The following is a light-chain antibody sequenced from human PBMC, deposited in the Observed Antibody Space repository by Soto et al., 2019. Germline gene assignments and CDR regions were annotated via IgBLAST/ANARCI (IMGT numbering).Light chain of an antibody. V-gene: IGLV2-8*01. CDR2: EVS. CDR3: SSYAGNNKGV. CDR1: SSDVGSYNY. J-gene: IGLJ2*01. Sequence: QSAPTQPPSASGSPGQSVTISCTGTSSDVGSYNYVSWYQQHPGKAPKLLIYEVSERPSGVPDRFSGSKSGNTASLTVSGLQAEDEADYYCSSYAGNNKGVFGGGTQLTVL.